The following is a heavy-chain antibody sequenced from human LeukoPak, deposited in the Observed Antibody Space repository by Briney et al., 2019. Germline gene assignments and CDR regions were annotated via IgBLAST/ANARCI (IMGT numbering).Heavy chain of an antibody. CDR3: ARSQTLRVVTWGHFDY. D-gene: IGHD3-3*01. CDR2: IIPIFGTA. CDR1: GYTFTSYY. J-gene: IGHJ4*02. V-gene: IGHV1-69*13. Sequence: SVKVSCKASGYTFTSYYMHWVRQAPGQGLEWMGGIIPIFGTANYAQKFQGRVTITADESTSTAYMELSSLRSEDTAVYYCARSQTLRVVTWGHFDYWGQGTLVTVSS.